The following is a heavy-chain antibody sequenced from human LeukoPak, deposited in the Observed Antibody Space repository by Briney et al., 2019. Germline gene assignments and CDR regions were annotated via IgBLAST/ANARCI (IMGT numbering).Heavy chain of an antibody. Sequence: ASVKVSCKISGYTLTELSMHWVRQAPGKGPEWMGGFDPEDGETIYAHKFQGRVTMTEDTSTDTAYMELSSLRSEDTAVYYCATVPLYSSSSSGGDYFDYWGQGTLVTVSS. CDR2: FDPEDGET. CDR3: ATVPLYSSSSSGGDYFDY. V-gene: IGHV1-24*01. J-gene: IGHJ4*02. CDR1: GYTLTELS. D-gene: IGHD6-6*01.